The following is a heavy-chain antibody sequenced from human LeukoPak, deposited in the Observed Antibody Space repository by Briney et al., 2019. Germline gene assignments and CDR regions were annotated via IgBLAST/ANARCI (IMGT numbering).Heavy chain of an antibody. CDR1: GFTFSSYA. D-gene: IGHD4/OR15-4a*01. CDR2: ISGYGGTT. J-gene: IGHJ6*02. V-gene: IGHV3-23*01. Sequence: GGSLRLSCAASGFTFSSYAMSWVRQAPGKGLEWVSGISGYGGTTYHADSVEGRFTISRDNSKNTLYLQMNSLRAEDTAVYYCARSNYLNYYYYGMDVWGQGTTVTVSS. CDR3: ARSNYLNYYYYGMDV.